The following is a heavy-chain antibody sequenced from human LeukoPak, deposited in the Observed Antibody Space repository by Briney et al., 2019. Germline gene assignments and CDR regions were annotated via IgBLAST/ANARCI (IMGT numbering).Heavy chain of an antibody. V-gene: IGHV4-34*01. Sequence: PGGPLRLSCAASGFTFSDYYMDWVRQAPGKGLEWIGEINHSGSTNYNPSLKSRVTISVDTSKNQFSLKLSSVTAADTAVYYCARGLRAYGGNSRGFDYWGQGTLVTVSS. D-gene: IGHD4-23*01. J-gene: IGHJ4*02. CDR2: INHSGST. CDR1: GFTFSDYY. CDR3: ARGLRAYGGNSRGFDY.